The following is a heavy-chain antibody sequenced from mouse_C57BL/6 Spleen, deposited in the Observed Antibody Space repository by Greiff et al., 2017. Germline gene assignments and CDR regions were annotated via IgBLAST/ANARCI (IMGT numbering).Heavy chain of an antibody. CDR1: GFSLTSYG. J-gene: IGHJ3*01. V-gene: IGHV2-2*01. CDR3: AREEAGFAY. Sequence: VMLVESGPGLVQPSQSLSITCTVSGFSLTSYGVHWVRQSPGKGLEWLGVIWSGGSTDYNAAFISRLSISKDNSKSQVFFKMNSLQADDTAIYYCAREEAGFAYWGQGTLVTVSA. CDR2: IWSGGST.